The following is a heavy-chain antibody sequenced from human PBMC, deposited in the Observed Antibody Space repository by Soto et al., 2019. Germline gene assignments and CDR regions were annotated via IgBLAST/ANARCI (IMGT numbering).Heavy chain of an antibody. CDR2: IRSKAYGGTT. J-gene: IGHJ4*02. D-gene: IGHD6-13*01. V-gene: IGHV3-49*03. Sequence: LILSCTASGFTFGDYAMSWFRQAPGKGLEWVGFIRSKAYGGTTEYAASVKGRFTISRDDSKSIAYLQMNSLKTEDTAVYYCTRGAESSSWYLTTENFDYWGQGTLVTVSS. CDR1: GFTFGDYA. CDR3: TRGAESSSWYLTTENFDY.